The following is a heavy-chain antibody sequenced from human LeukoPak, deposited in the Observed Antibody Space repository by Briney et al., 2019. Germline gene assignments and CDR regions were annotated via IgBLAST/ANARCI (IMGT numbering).Heavy chain of an antibody. Sequence: PGRSLRLSCAASGFTFSSYAMHWVRQAPGKGLEWVAVISYDGSNKYHADSVKGRFTISRDNSKNTLYLQMNSLRAEDTAVYYCARDPGGYSYGYFDYWGQGTLVTVSS. CDR3: ARDPGGYSYGYFDY. V-gene: IGHV3-30*04. CDR2: ISYDGSNK. CDR1: GFTFSSYA. D-gene: IGHD5-18*01. J-gene: IGHJ4*02.